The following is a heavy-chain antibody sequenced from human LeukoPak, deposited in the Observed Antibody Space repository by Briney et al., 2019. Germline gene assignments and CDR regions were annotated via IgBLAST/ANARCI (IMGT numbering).Heavy chain of an antibody. V-gene: IGHV3-23*01. Sequence: PGGSLRLSCAASGFTFSSYGMSWVRQAPGKGLEWVSAISGSGGSTYYADSVKGRFTISRDNSKNTLYLQMNSLRAEDTAVYYCARDYVTIRGPGCSGGSCYMWFDPWGQGTLVTVSS. CDR1: GFTFSSYG. D-gene: IGHD2-15*01. J-gene: IGHJ5*02. CDR3: ARDYVTIRGPGCSGGSCYMWFDP. CDR2: ISGSGGST.